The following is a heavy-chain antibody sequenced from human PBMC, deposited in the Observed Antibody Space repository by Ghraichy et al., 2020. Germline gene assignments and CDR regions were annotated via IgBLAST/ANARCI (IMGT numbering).Heavy chain of an antibody. Sequence: ASVKVSCKASGYTFNIYGFSWVRQAPGQGLEWLGWISGYNGNTNYAQKFQGRVTMTADTSTTTAYMELRSLTFDDTAVYYCVRDGGVATLPDFWGQGTLVTVSS. D-gene: IGHD3-16*01. J-gene: IGHJ4*02. V-gene: IGHV1-18*01. CDR2: ISGYNGNT. CDR3: VRDGGVATLPDF. CDR1: GYTFNIYG.